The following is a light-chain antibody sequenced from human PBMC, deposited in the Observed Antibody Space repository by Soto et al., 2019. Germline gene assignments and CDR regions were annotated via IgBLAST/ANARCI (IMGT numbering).Light chain of an antibody. CDR1: QTISSW. CDR3: QHYNCYSEA. Sequence: DIQMTQSPSTLSGSVGDRVTITCRASQTISSWLAWYQQKPGKAPNLLIYKASTLKSWVPSRFSGSGSGTEFTLTISSLQPDDVATYYCQHYNCYSEAFGQGTKVELK. V-gene: IGKV1-5*03. J-gene: IGKJ1*01. CDR2: KAS.